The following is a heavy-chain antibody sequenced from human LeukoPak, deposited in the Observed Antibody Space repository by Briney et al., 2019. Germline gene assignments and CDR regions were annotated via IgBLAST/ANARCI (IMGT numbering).Heavy chain of an antibody. CDR3: ARESAGGPDY. CDR2: IKQDGSEQ. D-gene: IGHD6-19*01. CDR1: GFTFSRYG. J-gene: IGHJ4*02. Sequence: GGSLRLSCAASGFTFSRYGMHWVRQAPGKGLEWVANIKQDGSEQYYADSVRGRFTISRDNAKNSLYLQMNSLTAEDTAIYYCARESAGGPDYWGQGTLVTVSS. V-gene: IGHV3-7*05.